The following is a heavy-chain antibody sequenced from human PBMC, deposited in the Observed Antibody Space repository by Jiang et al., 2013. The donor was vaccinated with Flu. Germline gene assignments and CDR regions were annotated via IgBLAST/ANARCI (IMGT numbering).Heavy chain of an antibody. J-gene: IGHJ6*02. CDR2: IIPIFGST. V-gene: IGHV1-69*01. CDR3: ARVADIAASRLYYYAMDV. Sequence: GAEVKKPGSSVKVSCKASGGTFSRYAITWVRQAPGQGLEWMGGIIPIFGSTNYAQNFQGRVSITADESRSTAYMELSSLRSEDTAMYYCARVADIAASRLYYYAMDVWGQGTAVTVS. D-gene: IGHD5-12*01. CDR1: GGTFSRYA.